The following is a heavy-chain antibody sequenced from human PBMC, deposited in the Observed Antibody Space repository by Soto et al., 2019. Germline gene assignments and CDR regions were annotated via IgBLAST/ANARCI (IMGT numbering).Heavy chain of an antibody. CDR2: IDWDDDK. D-gene: IGHD3-16*01. V-gene: IGHV2-70*04. CDR3: ARSPGGFTVATYFFDY. CDR1: GFSLSSKGMR. Sequence: SGPTLVNPTQALTLTCTFSGFSLSSKGMRVSWIRQPPGKALEWLARIDWDDDKFYSPSLRTRLAISKGTSKNQVVLTMTNVDPMDTATYYCARSPGGFTVATYFFDYWGQGTLVTVST. J-gene: IGHJ4*02.